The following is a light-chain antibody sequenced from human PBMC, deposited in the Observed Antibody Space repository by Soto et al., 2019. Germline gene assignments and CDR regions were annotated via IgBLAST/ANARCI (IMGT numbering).Light chain of an antibody. CDR2: SNN. CDR1: SSNIGSNY. Sequence: QLVLTQPPSASGTPGQRVTISCSGSSSNIGSNYVYWYQQFPGTAPKLLIYSNNQRPSGVPDRVSGSKSGTSASLAISGLRSEDEADYYCAAWDDSLSGRVVFGGGTQLTVL. V-gene: IGLV1-47*02. CDR3: AAWDDSLSGRVV. J-gene: IGLJ2*01.